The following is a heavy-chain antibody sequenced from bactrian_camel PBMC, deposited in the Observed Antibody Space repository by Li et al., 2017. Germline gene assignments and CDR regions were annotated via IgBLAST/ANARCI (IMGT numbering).Heavy chain of an antibody. D-gene: IGHD2*01. CDR1: GYLYVTYC. CDR3: AAELGSMTASSGGYCSTGISTY. CDR2: IGSDGTT. V-gene: IGHV3S55*01. Sequence: HVQLVESGGGSVQAGGSLRLSCVDSGYLYVTYCMAWFRQAPGKEREGVAAIGSDGTTSYADSVKGRFTISKDNAKNILYLQMNSLKPEDSAMYSCAAELGSMTASSGGYCSTGISTYWGQGTQVTVS. J-gene: IGHJ4*01.